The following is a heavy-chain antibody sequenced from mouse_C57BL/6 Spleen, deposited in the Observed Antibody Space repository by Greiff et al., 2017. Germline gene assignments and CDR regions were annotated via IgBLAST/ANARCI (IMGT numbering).Heavy chain of an antibody. V-gene: IGHV1-82*01. Sequence: VKLVEPGPELVKPGASVKISCKASGYAFSSSWMNWVKQRPGKGLEWIGRIYPGDGDTNYNGKFKGKATLTVDKSSCTAYMRRSSPTYEDSAVYFCRRRYDYYLDYWGQGTTLTVSS. J-gene: IGHJ2*01. CDR2: IYPGDGDT. CDR3: RRRYDYYLDY. D-gene: IGHD2-14*01. CDR1: GYAFSSSW.